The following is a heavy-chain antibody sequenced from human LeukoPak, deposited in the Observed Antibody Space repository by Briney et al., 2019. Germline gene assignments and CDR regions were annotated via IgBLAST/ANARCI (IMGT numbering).Heavy chain of an antibody. CDR3: AKAWHWEPRRLGAFDI. CDR2: ISGSGGST. CDR1: GFTFSSYW. Sequence: PGGSLRLSCAASGFTFSSYWMTWVRQAPGKGLEWVSAISGSGGSTYYADSVKGRFTISRDNSKNTLYLQMNSLRAEDTAVYYCAKAWHWEPRRLGAFDIWGQGTMVTVSS. V-gene: IGHV3-23*01. J-gene: IGHJ3*02. D-gene: IGHD1-26*01.